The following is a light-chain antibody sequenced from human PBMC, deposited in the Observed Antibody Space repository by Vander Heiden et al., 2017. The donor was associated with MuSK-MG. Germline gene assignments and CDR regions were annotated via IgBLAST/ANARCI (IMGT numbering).Light chain of an antibody. Sequence: IQITQSPSSLSASVGDRVTITCRASQSISSYLNWYQQKPGKAPKLLIYAASSLESGVPSRFSGSGSGTDFTLTISSLQPEDIATYYCQQNDNIPPFTFGGGTKVEIK. J-gene: IGKJ4*01. CDR3: QQNDNIPPFT. V-gene: IGKV1-39*01. CDR2: AAS. CDR1: QSISSY.